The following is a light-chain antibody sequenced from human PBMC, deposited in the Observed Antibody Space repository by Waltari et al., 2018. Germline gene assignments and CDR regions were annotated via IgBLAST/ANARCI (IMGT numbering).Light chain of an antibody. J-gene: IGKJ4*01. CDR3: QRLNNFD. V-gene: IGKV1-9*01. Sequence: DIQLTQSPFFLSASVGDRVLITCRASQGINNYFAWYQPKPGRAPKLLIYGTSTLQSGVPSRFSGSGSNTEFTLTISSLQPEDFATYYCQRLNNFDFGGGTKVEMK. CDR1: QGINNY. CDR2: GTS.